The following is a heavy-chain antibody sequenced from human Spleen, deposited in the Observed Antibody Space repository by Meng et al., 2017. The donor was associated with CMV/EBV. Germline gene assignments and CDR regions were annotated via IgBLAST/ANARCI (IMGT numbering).Heavy chain of an antibody. J-gene: IGHJ5*01. CDR3: VRLPIVGFSNNWYDY. D-gene: IGHD5-18*01. CDR1: GIMFRNYA. V-gene: IGHV3-23*01. CDR2: ISGSGTDT. Sequence: GGSLRLSCAATGIMFRNYAMSWVRQVPGKGLEWVAIISGSGTDTYYIDSVKGRFIISRDDSKTTLYLQMNSLRAEDTALYYCVRLPIVGFSNNWYDYWGQGAMVTVSS.